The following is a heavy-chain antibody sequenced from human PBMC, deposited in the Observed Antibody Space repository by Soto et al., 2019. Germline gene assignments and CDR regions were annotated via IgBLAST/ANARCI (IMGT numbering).Heavy chain of an antibody. V-gene: IGHV3-9*01. J-gene: IGHJ4*02. CDR2: INWKSDI. CDR3: AISQDRGGRTTFIY. Sequence: PGVSLRLSCAVSGFTFDDNAMHWVRQAPEKGLEWVSGINWKSDIGYADSVKGRFTIPRDNAENSLYLQMNSLRAEDTALYYCAISQDRGGRTTFIYWGQGTQVTVSS. CDR1: GFTFDDNA. D-gene: IGHD3-16*01.